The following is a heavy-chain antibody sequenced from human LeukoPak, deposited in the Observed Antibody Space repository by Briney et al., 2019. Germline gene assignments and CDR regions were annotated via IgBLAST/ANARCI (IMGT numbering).Heavy chain of an antibody. CDR2: INWNGGST. J-gene: IGHJ6*04. D-gene: IGHD3-10*02. CDR1: GFTFDDYG. V-gene: IGHV3-20*04. CDR3: AELGITMIGGV. Sequence: PGGSLRLSSAASGFTFDDYGMSWVRQAPGKGLEWVSGINWNGGSTGYADSVKGRFTISRDNAKNSLYLQMNSLRAEDTAVYYCAELGITMIGGVWGKGTTVTISS.